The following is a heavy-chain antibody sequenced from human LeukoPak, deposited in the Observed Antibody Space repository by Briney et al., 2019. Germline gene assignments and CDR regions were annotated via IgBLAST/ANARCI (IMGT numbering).Heavy chain of an antibody. V-gene: IGHV4-59*01. Sequence: SETLSLTCTVSGASISTYYWSWIRQPPGKGLEWIGYIYSSGNTNYNPSLKGRVTISVDTSKNQFSLKLSSVAAADTAMYYCARDPQSWVRLDSWGQGILVTVSS. CDR1: GASISTYY. CDR3: ARDPQSWVRLDS. CDR2: IYSSGNT. D-gene: IGHD6-13*01. J-gene: IGHJ4*02.